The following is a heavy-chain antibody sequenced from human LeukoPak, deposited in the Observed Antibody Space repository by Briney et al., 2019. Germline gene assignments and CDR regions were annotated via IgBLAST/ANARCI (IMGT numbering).Heavy chain of an antibody. CDR1: RFTFSDYS. CDR2: ISSGSSYI. J-gene: IGHJ3*02. Sequence: GGSLRLSCAASRFTFSDYSMNWVRQAPGKGQEWVSSISSGSSYIYYADSVKGRFTISRDNAKNSLYLQMNSLRAEDTAVYYCARDFSRAFDIWGQGTLVTVSS. D-gene: IGHD3-3*01. CDR3: ARDFSRAFDI. V-gene: IGHV3-21*01.